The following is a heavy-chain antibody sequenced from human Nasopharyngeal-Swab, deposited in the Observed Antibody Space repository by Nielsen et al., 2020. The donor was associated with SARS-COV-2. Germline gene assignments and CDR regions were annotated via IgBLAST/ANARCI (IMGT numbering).Heavy chain of an antibody. CDR2: ISGRGTNI. Sequence: GESLKISCAASGFTFSDYYMSWIRQAPGKGLEWVSYISGRGTNIYYAESVKGRFTISRDNAKNSLYLQLNSLRAGDTAVYYCARVGLFDYWGQGTLVTVSS. V-gene: IGHV3-11*04. CDR1: GFTFSDYY. J-gene: IGHJ4*02. CDR3: ARVGLFDY.